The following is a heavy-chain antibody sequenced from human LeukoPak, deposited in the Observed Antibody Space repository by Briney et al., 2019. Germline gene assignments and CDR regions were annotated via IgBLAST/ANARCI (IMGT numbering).Heavy chain of an antibody. J-gene: IGHJ4*02. CDR3: ARDSSVWGSYRYMRH. Sequence: GASVKLSCKASGYTFISYGISCVRQPPGQGLEWMGWISAYNGNTNYAQKPQGRVNMTTDTSTSTAYMELRSLRSDDTAVYYCARDSSVWGSYRYMRHWGQGTLVTVSS. V-gene: IGHV1-18*04. D-gene: IGHD3-16*02. CDR1: GYTFISYG. CDR2: ISAYNGNT.